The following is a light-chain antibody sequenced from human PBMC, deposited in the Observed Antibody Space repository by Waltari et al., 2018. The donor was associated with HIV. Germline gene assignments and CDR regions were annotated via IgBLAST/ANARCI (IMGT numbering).Light chain of an antibody. J-gene: IGLJ2*01. CDR2: GNT. V-gene: IGLV1-40*01. CDR1: RPNLGEGYD. Sequence: QSVLTPPHSVSGPPGKRVTISCPGRRPNLGEGYDVHWYQQHPGTAPKPLIYGNTSRPSGGPARFSGSKSGTSASLAITGLQAEDEADYYCQSLRVFGGGTKLTVL. CDR3: QSLRV.